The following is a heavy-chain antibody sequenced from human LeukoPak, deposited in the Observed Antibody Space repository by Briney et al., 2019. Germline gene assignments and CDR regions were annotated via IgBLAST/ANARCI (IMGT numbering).Heavy chain of an antibody. V-gene: IGHV4-59*01. CDR3: ARDDYRGVTNFDP. Sequence: PSETLSLTCTVSGGSISPYFWSWIRQPPGKGLEWIGYISYTGSTNYNPSLKSRVTISVDTSKNQFSLQLTSVTAADTAVYYCARDDYRGVTNFDPWGQGTLVSVSS. CDR1: GGSISPYF. CDR2: ISYTGST. J-gene: IGHJ5*02. D-gene: IGHD3-10*01.